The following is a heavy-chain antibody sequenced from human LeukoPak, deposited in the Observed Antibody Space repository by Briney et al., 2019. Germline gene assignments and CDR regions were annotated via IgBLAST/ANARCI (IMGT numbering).Heavy chain of an antibody. CDR3: ARMPTYYYDSSGYSGDY. CDR1: GGSISSYY. CDR2: IYYSGST. Sequence: SETLSLTCTVSGGSISSYYWSWIRQPPGKGLEWIGYIYYSGSTNYNPSLKSRVTISVDTSKNQFSLKLSSVTAADTAVYYCARMPTYYYDSSGYSGDYWGQGTLVTVSS. J-gene: IGHJ4*02. V-gene: IGHV4-59*01. D-gene: IGHD3-22*01.